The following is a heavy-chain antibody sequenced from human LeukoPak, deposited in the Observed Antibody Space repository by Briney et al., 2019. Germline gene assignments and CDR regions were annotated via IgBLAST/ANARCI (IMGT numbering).Heavy chain of an antibody. CDR1: GGSISSGSYY. CDR3: AKKVGYYESSGPPPFDY. D-gene: IGHD3-22*01. CDR2: IYTSGST. V-gene: IGHV4-61*02. Sequence: SQTLSLTCTVSGGSISSGSYYWSWIRQPAGKGLEWIGRIYTSGSTNYNPSLKSRVTISVDTSKNQFSLKLSSVTAADTAVYYFAKKVGYYESSGPPPFDYWGQGTLVTVSS. J-gene: IGHJ4*02.